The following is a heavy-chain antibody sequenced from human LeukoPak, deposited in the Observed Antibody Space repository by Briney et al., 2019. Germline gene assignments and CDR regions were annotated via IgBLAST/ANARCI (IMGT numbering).Heavy chain of an antibody. V-gene: IGHV4-4*07. Sequence: SETLSLTCTVSGGSISSYYWSWIRQPAGKGLEWIGRIYTSGSTNYNPSLKSRVTMSVDTSKNQFSLKLSSVTAADTAVYYCARHEKGPREYYYDSSGYYASFDYWGQGTLVTVSS. D-gene: IGHD3-22*01. CDR2: IYTSGST. CDR3: ARHEKGPREYYYDSSGYYASFDY. J-gene: IGHJ4*02. CDR1: GGSISSYY.